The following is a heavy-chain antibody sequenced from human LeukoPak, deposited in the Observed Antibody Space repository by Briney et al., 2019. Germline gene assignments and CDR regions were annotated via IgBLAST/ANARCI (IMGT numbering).Heavy chain of an antibody. CDR3: ARDFGYGDYFFDD. CDR1: GGSFSGYY. D-gene: IGHD4-17*01. J-gene: IGHJ4*02. Sequence: SETLSLTCAVYGGSFSGYYWSWIRQPPGKGLEWIGEINHSGSTHYNPSLKSRVTMSVDTSKNQFSLKLSSVTAADTAVYYCARDFGYGDYFFDDWGQGTLVTVSS. CDR2: INHSGST. V-gene: IGHV4-34*01.